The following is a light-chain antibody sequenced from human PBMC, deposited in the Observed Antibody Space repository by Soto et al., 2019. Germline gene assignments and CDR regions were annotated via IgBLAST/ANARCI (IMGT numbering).Light chain of an antibody. Sequence: DIQMTQSPSSLSASVEDRVIITCLASQSISNHLNWYQQKPGKAPNLLIHGGSILQSGVPPRFSGGGGGTDFTLTISSLQPEDFASYYCQQIYTIPLTFGGGTKVDI. CDR3: QQIYTIPLT. J-gene: IGKJ4*01. CDR1: QSISNH. V-gene: IGKV1-39*01. CDR2: GGS.